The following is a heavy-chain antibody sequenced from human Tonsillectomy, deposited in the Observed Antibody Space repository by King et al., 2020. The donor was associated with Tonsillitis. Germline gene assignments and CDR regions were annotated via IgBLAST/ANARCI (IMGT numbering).Heavy chain of an antibody. CDR3: AGSDYYDSSGDLDY. D-gene: IGHD3-22*01. V-gene: IGHV3-33*08. CDR1: GFTFSSYG. J-gene: IGHJ4*02. CDR2: IWYDGSNK. Sequence: VQLVESGGGVVQPGRSQRLSCAASGFTFSSYGMHWVRQAPGKGLEWVAVIWYDGSNKYYADSVKGRFTISRDNSKNTLYLQMNSLRAEDTAVYYCAGSDYYDSSGDLDYWGQGTLVTVSS.